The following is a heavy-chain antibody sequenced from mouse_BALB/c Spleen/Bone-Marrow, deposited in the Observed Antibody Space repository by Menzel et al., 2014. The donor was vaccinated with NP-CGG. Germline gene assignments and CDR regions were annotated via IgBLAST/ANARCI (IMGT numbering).Heavy chain of an antibody. D-gene: IGHD3-1*01. CDR1: GYTFSTYW. Sequence: QVQLQQSGAELMKPGASVKISCKATGYTFSTYWIEWVKQRPGHGLEWIGEVLPGSGSTNHNEKFKGKATFTADTSSNTAYIQLSSLTSEDSAVYYCARWGSSRAMDYWGQGTSVTVSS. CDR3: ARWGSSRAMDY. CDR2: VLPGSGST. J-gene: IGHJ4*01. V-gene: IGHV1-9*01.